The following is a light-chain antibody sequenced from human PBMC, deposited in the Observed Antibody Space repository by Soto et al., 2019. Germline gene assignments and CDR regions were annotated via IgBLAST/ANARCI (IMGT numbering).Light chain of an antibody. Sequence: EIVLTQSPGTLSLSPGETATLSCRASQSINNYFLAWHQQRPGQAPRLLIFRASQRASGIPDRFRGSGSGTDFTLTITRLEPEDFAVYYCQQYTNAPRTFGQGTKVDNK. J-gene: IGKJ1*01. V-gene: IGKV3-20*01. CDR2: RAS. CDR3: QQYTNAPRT. CDR1: QSINNYF.